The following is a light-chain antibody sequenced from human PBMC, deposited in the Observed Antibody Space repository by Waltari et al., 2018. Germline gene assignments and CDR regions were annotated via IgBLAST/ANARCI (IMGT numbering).Light chain of an antibody. Sequence: QLVVTQSPSASASLGASVKLTCTLSSGHGSYAIAWHQQQPQKGPRFLLRGNSDGSHNKGDAVPYRFSGSSSGAERYLIISSLQSEDEADYYCQTWDTDIVVFGGGTKLTV. CDR2: GNSDGSH. CDR3: QTWDTDIVV. CDR1: SGHGSYA. V-gene: IGLV4-69*01. J-gene: IGLJ2*01.